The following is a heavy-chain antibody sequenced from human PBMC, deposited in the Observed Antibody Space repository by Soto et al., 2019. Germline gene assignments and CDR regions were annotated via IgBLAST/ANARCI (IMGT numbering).Heavy chain of an antibody. V-gene: IGHV1-69*13. Sequence: SVKVSCKDSGGSFNTYVIGLWQQAPEQGLEWMGEIIPLLGTPNYAQRFQGRVTITADESTTTAYMELSSLRSEDSAVYYCAPLHVPMTYGGGVFDYWGPGTLVTVSS. D-gene: IGHD3-16*01. CDR1: GGSFNTYV. J-gene: IGHJ4*02. CDR2: IIPLLGTP. CDR3: APLHVPMTYGGGVFDY.